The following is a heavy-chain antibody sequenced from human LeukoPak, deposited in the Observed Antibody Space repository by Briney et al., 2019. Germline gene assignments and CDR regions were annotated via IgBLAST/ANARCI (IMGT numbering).Heavy chain of an antibody. D-gene: IGHD6-19*01. Sequence: ASVTVSCKASGYTFTSYGISWVRQAPGQGLEWMGWISAYNGNTNYAQKLQGRVTMTTDTSTSTAYMELRSLRSDDTAVYYCARVGGPYSSGWFDYWGQGTLVTVSS. CDR1: GYTFTSYG. CDR2: ISAYNGNT. CDR3: ARVGGPYSSGWFDY. V-gene: IGHV1-18*04. J-gene: IGHJ4*02.